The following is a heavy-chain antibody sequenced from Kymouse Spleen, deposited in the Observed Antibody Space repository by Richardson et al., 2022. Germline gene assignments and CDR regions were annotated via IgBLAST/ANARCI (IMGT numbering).Heavy chain of an antibody. CDR1: GGSISSSSYY. J-gene: IGHJ6*02. CDR3: ARHLWELGYYYYGMDV. CDR2: IYYSGST. D-gene: IGHD1-26*01. V-gene: IGHV4-39*01. Sequence: QLQLQESGPGLVKPSETLSLTCTVSGGSISSSSYYWGWIRQPPGKGLEWIGSIYYSGSTYYNPSLKSRVTISVDTSKNQFSLKLSSVTAADTAVYYCARHLWELGYYYYGMDVWGQGTTVTVSS.